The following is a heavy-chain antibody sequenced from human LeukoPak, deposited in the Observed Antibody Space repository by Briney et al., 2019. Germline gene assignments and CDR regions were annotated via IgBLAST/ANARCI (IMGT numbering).Heavy chain of an antibody. J-gene: IGHJ4*02. CDR2: ISGSGGST. D-gene: IGHD6-13*01. CDR3: AKEQGGSSWSNFDY. V-gene: IGHV3-23*01. Sequence: GGSLRLSCAASGFTFSSYWMHWVRQAPGKGLEWVSAISGSGGSTYYADSLKGRFTISRDNSKNTLYLQMNSLRAEDTAVYYCAKEQGGSSWSNFDYWGQGTLVTVSS. CDR1: GFTFSSYW.